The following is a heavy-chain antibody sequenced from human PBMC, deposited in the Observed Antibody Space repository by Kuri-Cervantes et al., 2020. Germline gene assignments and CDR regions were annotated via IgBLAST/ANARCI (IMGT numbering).Heavy chain of an antibody. CDR1: GFSSYS. CDR2: ISSSSSTI. Sequence: GESLKISCAASGFSSYSMTWVRQAPGKGLEWISYISSSSSTIYYADSVKGRFTISRDNAKNSLYLQMNSLRAEDTAVYYCARVGSSNWYPLDYWGQGTLVTVSS. D-gene: IGHD6-13*01. J-gene: IGHJ4*02. V-gene: IGHV3-48*01. CDR3: ARVGSSNWYPLDY.